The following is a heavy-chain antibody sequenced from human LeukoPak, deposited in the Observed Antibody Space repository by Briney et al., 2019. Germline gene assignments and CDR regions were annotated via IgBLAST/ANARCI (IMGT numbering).Heavy chain of an antibody. V-gene: IGHV4-59*01. CDR1: GGSISSYY. CDR2: IYNSGST. D-gene: IGHD5-18*01. J-gene: IGHJ4*02. Sequence: PSETLSLTCTVSGGSISSYYWSWIRQPPGKGMEWVGYIYNSGSTKYNPSLKSRVTISEDTSKSQFSLKLSSVTAADTAVYYCARARPDTAMAVDYWGQGTLVTVSS. CDR3: ARARPDTAMAVDY.